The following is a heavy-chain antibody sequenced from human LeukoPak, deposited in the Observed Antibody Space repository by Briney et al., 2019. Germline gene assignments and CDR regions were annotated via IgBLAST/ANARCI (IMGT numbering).Heavy chain of an antibody. Sequence: PGGPLRLSCAASGFTFSSYSMNWVRQAPGKGLEWVSYMSSSGSTISYADSVKGRFTISRDNAKNSLYLQMNSLRAEDTAVYFCATSGGFVLPNAITGNWYMDVWGRGTTVTVSS. CDR2: MSSSGSTI. CDR1: GFTFSSYS. D-gene: IGHD2-2*01. V-gene: IGHV3-48*01. CDR3: ATSGGFVLPNAITGNWYMDV. J-gene: IGHJ6*03.